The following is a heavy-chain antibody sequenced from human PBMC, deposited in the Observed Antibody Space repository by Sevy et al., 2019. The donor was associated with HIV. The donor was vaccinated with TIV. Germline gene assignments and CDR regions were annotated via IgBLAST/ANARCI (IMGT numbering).Heavy chain of an antibody. V-gene: IGHV1-18*01. CDR2: IKTNNGNA. CDR1: GYTFTSNG. Sequence: ASVKVSCRASGYTFTSNGIAWVRQAPGQGLDWMGWIKTNNGNANYAQKYQGRVTMTNDTSTRIGYMELRSLRSDETAMYYCARDRGYCSGGSCYIQQWGQGTLVTVSS. CDR3: ARDRGYCSGGSCYIQQ. J-gene: IGHJ1*01. D-gene: IGHD2-15*01.